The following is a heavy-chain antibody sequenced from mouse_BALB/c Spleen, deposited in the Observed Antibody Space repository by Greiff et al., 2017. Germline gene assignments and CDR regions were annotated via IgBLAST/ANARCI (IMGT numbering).Heavy chain of an antibody. CDR2: ISDGGSYT. J-gene: IGHJ3*01. CDR1: GFTFSDYY. D-gene: IGHD2-1*01. V-gene: IGHV5-4*02. CDR3: ARDQCNGAWFAY. Sequence: EVKLMESGGGLVKPGGSLKLSCAASGFTFSDYYMYWVRQTPEKRLEWVATISDGGSYTYYPDSVKGRFTISRDNAKNNLYLQMSSLKSEDTAMYYCARDQCNGAWFAYWGQGTLVTVSA.